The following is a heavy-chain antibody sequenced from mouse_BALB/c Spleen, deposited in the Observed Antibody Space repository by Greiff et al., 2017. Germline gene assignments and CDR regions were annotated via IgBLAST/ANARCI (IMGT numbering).Heavy chain of an antibody. Sequence: QVQLQQSGAELAKPGASVKMSCKASGYTFTSYWMHWVKQRPGQGLEWIGYINPSTGYTEYNQKFKDKATLTADKSSSTAYMQLSSLTSEDSAVYYCARIYYEYDGDYWGQGTTLTVSS. V-gene: IGHV1-7*01. D-gene: IGHD2-4*01. CDR2: INPSTGYT. CDR1: GYTFTSYW. CDR3: ARIYYEYDGDY. J-gene: IGHJ2*01.